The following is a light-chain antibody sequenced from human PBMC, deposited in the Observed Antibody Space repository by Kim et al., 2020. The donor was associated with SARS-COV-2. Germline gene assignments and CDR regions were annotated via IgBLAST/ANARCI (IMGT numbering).Light chain of an antibody. CDR3: QAWDSSTASWV. V-gene: IGLV3-1*01. Sequence: SYELTQPPSVSVSPGQTASITCSGDKLGDKYACWYQQKPGQSPVLVIYQDSKRPSGIPERFSGSNSGNTATLTISGTQAMDAADYYCQAWDSSTASWVFG. J-gene: IGLJ3*02. CDR2: QDS. CDR1: KLGDKY.